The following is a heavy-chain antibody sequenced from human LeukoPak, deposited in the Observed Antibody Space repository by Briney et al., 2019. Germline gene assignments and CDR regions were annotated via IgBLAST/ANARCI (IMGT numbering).Heavy chain of an antibody. J-gene: IGHJ4*02. D-gene: IGHD4-23*01. CDR2: INPNSGGT. CDR1: GYTSTDHY. V-gene: IGHV1-2*02. Sequence: GASVKVSCKASGYTSTDHYMHWVRQAPGQGLEWVGWINPNSGGTNYAQKFQGRVTMTRDTSINTGYMEASRLRSDDTAVYYCASIGGTSLEYWGQGTLVTVSS. CDR3: ASIGGTSLEY.